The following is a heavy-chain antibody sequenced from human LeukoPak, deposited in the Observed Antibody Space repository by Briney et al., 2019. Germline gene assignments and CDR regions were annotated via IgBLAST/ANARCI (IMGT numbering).Heavy chain of an antibody. CDR3: ARDQGGDLYGMDV. J-gene: IGHJ6*02. Sequence: ASVKVSCKASGDTLSHYAIYWVRQAPGQGLEWMGGIIPLFDITNYAQKFQGRVSITTDESTSTAYMELSSLRSDDTAVYYCARDQGGDLYGMDVWGQGTTVTVSS. CDR1: GDTLSHYA. V-gene: IGHV1-69*05. D-gene: IGHD3-16*01. CDR2: IIPLFDIT.